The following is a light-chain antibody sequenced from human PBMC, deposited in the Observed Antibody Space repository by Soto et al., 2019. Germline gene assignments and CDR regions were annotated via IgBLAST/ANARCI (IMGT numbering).Light chain of an antibody. J-gene: IGKJ5*01. V-gene: IGKV1-39*01. CDR1: QSISNY. Sequence: DIQMAQSPSSLSASVGDRVTITCRASQSISNYLNWYQQKPGKVPKLLIYGASSLQSGVPSRFSGSGSETDFTLTITTLQPEDFATYYCQQSSSTPFLGSFGQVTRLEIQ. CDR2: GAS. CDR3: QQSSSTPFLGS.